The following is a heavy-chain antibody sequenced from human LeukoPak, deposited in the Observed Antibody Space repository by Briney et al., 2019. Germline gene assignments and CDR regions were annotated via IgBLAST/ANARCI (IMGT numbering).Heavy chain of an antibody. J-gene: IGHJ6*03. V-gene: IGHV4-59*01. CDR1: GDSINSYS. CDR2: IYYTGST. Sequence: SETLSLTCTVSGDSINSYSWSWIRQPPGKGLEWIGYIYYTGSTNYNPSLKSRVTISVDTSKNHLSLRLNSVTAADTAVYYCARLSGSPLSKYYYHMDVWGKGTTATVS. D-gene: IGHD5/OR15-5a*01. CDR3: ARLSGSPLSKYYYHMDV.